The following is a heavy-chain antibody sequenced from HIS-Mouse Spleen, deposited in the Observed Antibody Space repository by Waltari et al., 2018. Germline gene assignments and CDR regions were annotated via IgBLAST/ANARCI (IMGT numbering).Heavy chain of an antibody. Sequence: QVQLVESGGGVVQPGRSLRLACAASGFTFSSHGMHWDRQAPGKGLEWVAVISYDGSNKYYADSVKGRFTISRDNSKNTLYLQMNSLRAEDTAVYYCAKLFSGYYFDYWGQGTLVTVSS. CDR1: GFTFSSHG. CDR3: AKLFSGYYFDY. V-gene: IGHV3-30*18. J-gene: IGHJ4*02. D-gene: IGHD7-27*01. CDR2: ISYDGSNK.